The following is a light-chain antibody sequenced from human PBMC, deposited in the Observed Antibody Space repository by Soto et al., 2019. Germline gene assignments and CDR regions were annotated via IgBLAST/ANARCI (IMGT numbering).Light chain of an antibody. Sequence: QSALTQPRSVSGSPGQSVTISCTGTNSDVGAYKYVSWYQQHPGKAPKLIIYGVSNRPSGVSNRFSGSKSGNTAFLTISGLQPEDEADYYCSSFTGTTTLDVFGTGTKVTVL. CDR1: NSDVGAYKY. CDR2: GVS. J-gene: IGLJ1*01. V-gene: IGLV2-14*03. CDR3: SSFTGTTTLDV.